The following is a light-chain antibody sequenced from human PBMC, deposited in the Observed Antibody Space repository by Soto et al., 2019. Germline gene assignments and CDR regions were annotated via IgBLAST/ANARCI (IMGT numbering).Light chain of an antibody. CDR2: WAS. CDR1: QSVLYSSNNKNY. V-gene: IGKV4-1*01. J-gene: IGKJ1*01. CDR3: QQYYTIPWT. Sequence: DIVMTQSPDSLAVSLGERATINCKSSQSVLYSSNNKNYLAWYQQKPGQPPKLLIDWASTRESGVPDRFSGSGSGTDFTLTISSLQSEDVATYYCQQYYTIPWTFGQGTKVEIK.